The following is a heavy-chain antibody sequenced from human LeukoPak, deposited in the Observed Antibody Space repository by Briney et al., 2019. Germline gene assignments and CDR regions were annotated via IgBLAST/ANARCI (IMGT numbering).Heavy chain of an antibody. D-gene: IGHD1-26*01. V-gene: IGHV1-8*01. CDR1: GYTFTTYD. J-gene: IGHJ4*02. Sequence: ASVKVSCKASGYTFTTYDINWVRQATGQGLEWMGWMNPKSGITGYAQKFQGRVTMTRDTSITTAYMELSSLRSEDTAVYYCAGGSYYEAWYFDYWGQGTLVTVSS. CDR3: AGGSYYEAWYFDY. CDR2: MNPKSGIT.